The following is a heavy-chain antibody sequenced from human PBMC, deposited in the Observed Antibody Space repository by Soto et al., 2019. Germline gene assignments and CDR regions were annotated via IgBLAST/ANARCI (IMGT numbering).Heavy chain of an antibody. D-gene: IGHD6-6*01. J-gene: IGHJ4*02. CDR2: ISGSGGST. V-gene: IGHV3-23*01. CDR3: AKLSVYSSSSGYFDY. Sequence: EVQLLESGGGLVQPGGSLRLSCAASGFTFSSYAMSWVRQAPGKGLEWVSAISGSGGSTYYADSVKGRFTISRDNSKNTLYLQMNSLRADDTAVYYCAKLSVYSSSSGYFDYWGQGTLVTVSS. CDR1: GFTFSSYA.